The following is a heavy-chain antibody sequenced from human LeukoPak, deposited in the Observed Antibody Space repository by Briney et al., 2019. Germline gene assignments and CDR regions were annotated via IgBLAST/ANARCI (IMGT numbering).Heavy chain of an antibody. CDR2: ISYDGSNK. V-gene: IGHV3-30-3*01. D-gene: IGHD6-13*01. CDR3: AKDGAAAGTSDFDY. J-gene: IGHJ4*02. Sequence: GGSLRLSCAASGFTFNNHAMHWVRQAPGKGLEWVAVISYDGSNKYYADSVKGRFTISRDNSKNTLYLQMNSLRAEDTAVYYCAKDGAAAGTSDFDYWGQGTLVTVSS. CDR1: GFTFNNHA.